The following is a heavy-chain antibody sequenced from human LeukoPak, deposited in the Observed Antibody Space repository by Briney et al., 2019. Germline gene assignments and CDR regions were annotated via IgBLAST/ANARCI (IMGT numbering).Heavy chain of an antibody. D-gene: IGHD3-3*01. CDR3: ASLRFLEWGDAFDI. J-gene: IGHJ3*02. V-gene: IGHV1-18*01. Sequence: GASVKVSCKASGYTFTSYGISWVRQAPGQGLEWMGWISAYNGNTNYAQKLQGRATMTTDTFTSTAYMELRSLRSDDTAVYYCASLRFLEWGDAFDIWGQGTMVTVSS. CDR2: ISAYNGNT. CDR1: GYTFTSYG.